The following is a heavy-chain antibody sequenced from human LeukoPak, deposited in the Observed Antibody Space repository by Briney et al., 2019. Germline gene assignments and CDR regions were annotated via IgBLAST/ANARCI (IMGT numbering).Heavy chain of an antibody. CDR3: ARGVVPAAIDY. CDR2: IYYSGTT. D-gene: IGHD2-2*01. V-gene: IGHV4-61*01. CDR1: GDSVSSGSYY. J-gene: IGHJ4*02. Sequence: SETLSLTCTVSGDSVSSGSYYWSWIRQPPGKGLEWIGYIYYSGTTNYNPSLKSRVTVSVDTSKNQFSLKLSSVTAADTAVYYCARGVVPAAIDYWGQGTLVTVSS.